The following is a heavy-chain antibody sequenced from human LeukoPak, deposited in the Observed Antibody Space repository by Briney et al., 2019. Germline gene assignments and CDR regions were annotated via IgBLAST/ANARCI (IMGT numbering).Heavy chain of an antibody. D-gene: IGHD5-24*01. CDR1: GGSISSYY. V-gene: IGHV4-59*01. Sequence: PSETLSLTCTVSGGSISSYYLSWIRQPPGKGLEWIGYIYYSGSTNYNPSLKSRVTISVDTSKNQFSLKLSSVTAADTAVYYCARQGRMATRGEFDYWGQGTLVTVSS. CDR2: IYYSGST. J-gene: IGHJ4*02. CDR3: ARQGRMATRGEFDY.